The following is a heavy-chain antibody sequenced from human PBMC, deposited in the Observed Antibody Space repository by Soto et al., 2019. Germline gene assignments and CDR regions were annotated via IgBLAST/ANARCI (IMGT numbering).Heavy chain of an antibody. CDR1: GFTFSSYA. J-gene: IGHJ4*02. D-gene: IGHD4-17*01. CDR2: ISGSGCST. V-gene: IGHV3-23*01. Sequence: GGSLRLSCAASGFTFSSYAMSWVRQAPVKGLEWVSAISGSGCSTYYADSVKGRFTISRDNSKNTLYLQMNSLRAEDTAVYYCAKDRLYDYGDPGLLVYWGQGTLVTVSS. CDR3: AKDRLYDYGDPGLLVY.